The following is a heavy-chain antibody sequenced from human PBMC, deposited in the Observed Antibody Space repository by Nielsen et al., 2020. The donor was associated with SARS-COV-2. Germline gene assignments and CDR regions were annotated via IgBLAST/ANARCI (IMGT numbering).Heavy chain of an antibody. D-gene: IGHD6-6*01. J-gene: IGHJ4*02. CDR2: IYYSGST. CDR1: GGSISSYY. Sequence: GSLRLSCTVSGGSISSYYWGWIRQPPGKGLEWIGSIYYSGSTYYNPSLKSRVTISVDTSKNQFSLKLSSVTAADTAVYYCASADSSSPIYYFDYWGQGTLVTVSS. CDR3: ASADSSSPIYYFDY. V-gene: IGHV4-39*01.